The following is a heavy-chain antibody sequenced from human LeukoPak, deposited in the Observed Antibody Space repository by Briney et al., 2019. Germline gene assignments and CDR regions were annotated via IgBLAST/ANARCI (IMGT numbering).Heavy chain of an antibody. CDR2: ISGSGSST. Sequence: GGSLRLSCAASGFTFSDHYMDWVRQAPGKGLEWVSGISGSGSSTYYADSVKGRFTISRDNSKNTHYLQMNRLRAEDTAVYYCAKSRGGIVVAGRPLDYWGQGILVTVSS. D-gene: IGHD6-19*01. CDR3: AKSRGGIVVAGRPLDY. J-gene: IGHJ4*02. V-gene: IGHV3-23*01. CDR1: GFTFSDHY.